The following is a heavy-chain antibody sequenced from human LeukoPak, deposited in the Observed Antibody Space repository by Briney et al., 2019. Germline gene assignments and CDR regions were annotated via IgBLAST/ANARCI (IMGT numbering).Heavy chain of an antibody. J-gene: IGHJ6*03. CDR3: AKMEGQRLYDYCMDV. V-gene: IGHV3-23*01. CDR1: GFDFSNFA. D-gene: IGHD3-3*01. CDR2: MSGSGYYT. Sequence: GGSLRHSCSASGFDFSNFAMRWVRQAPGKGVEWVSAMSGSGYYTYYVESVKGRFTISRDNSKNTLYLHMNSLRADDTAVYYCAKMEGQRLYDYCMDVWGRGTTVTVSS.